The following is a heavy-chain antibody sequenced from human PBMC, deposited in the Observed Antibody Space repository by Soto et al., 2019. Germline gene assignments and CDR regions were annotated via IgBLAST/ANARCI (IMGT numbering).Heavy chain of an antibody. J-gene: IGHJ4*02. CDR2: IKPDGSEK. CDR3: VTPPHLLLDFHY. Sequence: EVQLVESGGGLVQPGGSLRLSCAASGFTFSSYWMVWVRQAPGKGLEWVANIKPDGSEKYYVDSVKGRFTISRDNARNPLYLQKNSLTSEDTALYYCVTPPHLLLDFHYCFQGTLVTVSS. CDR1: GFTFSSYW. D-gene: IGHD2-2*01. V-gene: IGHV3-7*02.